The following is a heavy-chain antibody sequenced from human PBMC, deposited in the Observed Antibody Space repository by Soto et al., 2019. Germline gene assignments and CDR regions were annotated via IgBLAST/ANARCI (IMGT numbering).Heavy chain of an antibody. Sequence: SETLSLTCTVPGGSISSYYWSWIRQPPGKGLEWIGEIYHSGSTNYNPSLKSRVTISVDKSKNQFSLKLSSVTAADTAVYYCATNYYDSSGYPDYWGQGTLVTVSS. CDR3: ATNYYDSSGYPDY. D-gene: IGHD3-22*01. V-gene: IGHV4-59*12. CDR1: GGSISSYY. CDR2: IYHSGST. J-gene: IGHJ4*02.